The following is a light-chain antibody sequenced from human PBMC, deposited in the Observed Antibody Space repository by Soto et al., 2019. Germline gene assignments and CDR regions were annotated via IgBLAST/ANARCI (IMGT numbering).Light chain of an antibody. CDR1: SSDVGGYKY. CDR3: SSYTSSSTVV. V-gene: IGLV2-14*01. Sequence: QSVLTQPASVSESPGQSITISCTGTSSDVGGYKYVSWYQQHPGKAPKVMIYEVSNRPSGVSNRFSGSKSGNTASLTISGLQAEDEADYYCSSYTSSSTVVFGGGTQLTVL. J-gene: IGLJ2*01. CDR2: EVS.